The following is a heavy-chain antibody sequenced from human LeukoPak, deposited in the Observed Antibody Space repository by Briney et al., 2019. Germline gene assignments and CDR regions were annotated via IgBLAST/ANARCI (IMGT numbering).Heavy chain of an antibody. CDR2: IKSKTDGGTT. V-gene: IGHV3-15*01. CDR1: GFTFSNAW. Sequence: PGGSLRLSCAASGFTFSNAWMSWVRQAPGKGLEWVGRIKSKTDGGTTDYGAPVKGRFTISRDDSKNTLYLQMNSLKTEDTAVYYCIYYYDSSGYYLFAPRRPTKTVENYWGQGTLVTVSS. J-gene: IGHJ4*02. D-gene: IGHD3-22*01. CDR3: IYYYDSSGYYLFAPRRPTKTVENY.